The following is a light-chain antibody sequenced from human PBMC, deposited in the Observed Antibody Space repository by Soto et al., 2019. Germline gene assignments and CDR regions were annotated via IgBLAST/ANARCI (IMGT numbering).Light chain of an antibody. Sequence: EIVLTQSPGTLSLSLGETATLSCRASQGVTSNSLACYRQKPGQAPSLVIYGAYSRAAGVPDRLRGRGSGTDCTLTISQLEPEDFAVYYCQQYRTSVRTFCQGTRVEV. J-gene: IGKJ1*01. CDR1: QGVTSNS. CDR3: QQYRTSVRT. V-gene: IGKV3-20*01. CDR2: GAY.